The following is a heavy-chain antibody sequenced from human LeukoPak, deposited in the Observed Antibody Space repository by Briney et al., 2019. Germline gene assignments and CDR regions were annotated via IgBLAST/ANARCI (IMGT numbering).Heavy chain of an antibody. CDR1: GFTFSSYS. Sequence: LSGGSLRLSCAASGFTFSSYSMNWVRQAPGKGLEWVANIKQDGSEKYYVDSVKGRFTISRDNAKNSLYLQMNSLRAEDTAVYYCARPAADTKYYYYMDVWGKGTTVTVSS. J-gene: IGHJ6*03. CDR3: ARPAADTKYYYYMDV. D-gene: IGHD3-3*01. V-gene: IGHV3-7*01. CDR2: IKQDGSEK.